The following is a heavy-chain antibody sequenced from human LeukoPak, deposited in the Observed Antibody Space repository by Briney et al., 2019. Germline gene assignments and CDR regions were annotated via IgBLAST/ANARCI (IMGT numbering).Heavy chain of an antibody. CDR2: MNPNSGNT. J-gene: IGHJ4*02. CDR1: GYTFTSYD. V-gene: IGHV1-8*01. CDR3: ARGHGGIVVVPAATFQFDY. Sequence: GASVKVSCKASGYTFTSYDINWVRQATGQGLEWMGWMNPNSGNTGYAQKIQGRATMTRNTSISTAYMELSSLRSEDTAVYYCARGHGGIVVVPAATFQFDYWGQGTLVTVSS. D-gene: IGHD2-2*01.